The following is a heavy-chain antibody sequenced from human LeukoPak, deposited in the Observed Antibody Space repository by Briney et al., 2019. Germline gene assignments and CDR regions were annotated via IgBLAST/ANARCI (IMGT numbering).Heavy chain of an antibody. Sequence: GASVKVSCKASGYTFTSYDINWVRQATGQGLEWMGWMNPNSGNTGYAQKFQGRVTMTRNTSISTAYMELSSLRSEDTAVYYCARGISGELLVVELLFDPWGQGTLVTVSS. D-gene: IGHD1-26*01. CDR3: ARGISGELLVVELLFDP. CDR2: MNPNSGNT. J-gene: IGHJ5*02. CDR1: GYTFTSYD. V-gene: IGHV1-8*01.